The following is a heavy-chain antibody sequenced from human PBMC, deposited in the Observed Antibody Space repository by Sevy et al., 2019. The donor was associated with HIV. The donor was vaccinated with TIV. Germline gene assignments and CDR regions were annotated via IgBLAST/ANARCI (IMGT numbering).Heavy chain of an antibody. J-gene: IGHJ4*02. CDR2: IYSDGTT. Sequence: GGSLRLSCAASGFSVSRNHINWVRQAPGKGQEWISVIYSDGTTQYVDPVKGRFTISRDTSNNTVYLQVSSLRADDTAVYYCARRLSSAWYFDFWGQGTLVTVSS. V-gene: IGHV3-53*01. CDR3: ARRLSSAWYFDF. CDR1: GFSVSRNH. D-gene: IGHD6-19*01.